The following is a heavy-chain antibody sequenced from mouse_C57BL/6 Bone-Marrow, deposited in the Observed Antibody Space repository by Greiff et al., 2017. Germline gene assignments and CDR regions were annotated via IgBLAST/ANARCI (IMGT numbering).Heavy chain of an antibody. CDR3: TSQLGLSSY. CDR1: GFNIKDDY. V-gene: IGHV14-4*01. CDR2: IDPENGDT. J-gene: IGHJ3*01. D-gene: IGHD4-1*01. Sequence: VQLQQSGAELVRPGASVKLSCTASGFNIKDDYMHWVKQRPEQGLEWIGWIDPENGDTEYASKFQGKATITADTSSNTAYLQLSSLTSEDTAVYYCTSQLGLSSYWGQGTLVTVSA.